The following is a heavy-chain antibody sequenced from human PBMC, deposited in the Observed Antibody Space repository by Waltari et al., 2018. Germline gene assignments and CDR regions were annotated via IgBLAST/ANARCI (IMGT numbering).Heavy chain of an antibody. V-gene: IGHV4-34*01. D-gene: IGHD6-25*01. CDR1: GGSFSGYY. CDR2: INHSGST. J-gene: IGHJ4*02. Sequence: QVQLQQWGAGLLKPSETLSLTCAVYGGSFSGYYWSWIRQPPGKGLEWIGEINHSGSTNYNPSLKSRVTISVDTSKNQFSLKLSSVTAADTAGYYCARPRRARREFYYWGQGTLVTVSS. CDR3: ARPRRARREFYY.